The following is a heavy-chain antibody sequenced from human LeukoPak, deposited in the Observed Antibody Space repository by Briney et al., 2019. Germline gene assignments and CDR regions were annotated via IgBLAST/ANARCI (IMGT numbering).Heavy chain of an antibody. CDR3: AREGRYCSSTSCYYYYYGMDV. CDR1: GGSISSYY. D-gene: IGHD2-2*01. J-gene: IGHJ6*02. CDR2: IYTSGST. V-gene: IGHV4-4*07. Sequence: SSETLSLTCTVSGGSISSYYWSWIRQPAGKGLEWIGRIYTSGSTNYNPSLKSRVTMSVDTSKNQFSLKLSSVNAADTAVYYCAREGRYCSSTSCYYYYYGMDVWGQGTTVTVSS.